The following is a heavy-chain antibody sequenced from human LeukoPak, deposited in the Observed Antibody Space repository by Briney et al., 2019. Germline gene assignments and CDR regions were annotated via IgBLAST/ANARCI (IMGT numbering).Heavy chain of an antibody. CDR1: GYSFTSYW. D-gene: IGHD6-19*01. V-gene: IGHV5-51*01. Sequence: GESLKISCKGSGYSFTSYWIGWVRQMPGKGLEWMGFIYPGDSDTRYSPSFQGQVTISADKSISTAYLQWSSLKASDTAMYYCARREGIAVAGSEMYNWFDPWGQGTLVTVSS. CDR2: IYPGDSDT. J-gene: IGHJ5*02. CDR3: ARREGIAVAGSEMYNWFDP.